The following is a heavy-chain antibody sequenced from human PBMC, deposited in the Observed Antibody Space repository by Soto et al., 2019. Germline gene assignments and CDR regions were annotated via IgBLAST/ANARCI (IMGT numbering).Heavy chain of an antibody. Sequence: EVQLLESGGGLVQPGGSLRLSCAASGFTFSSYAMRWVRQAPVKGLEWVSAISGSGGSTYYADSVKGRFTISRDNSKNTLDLQMYSLRAEDTAVYYCARRGSGSYYDYWGQGTLVTVSS. CDR3: ARRGSGSYYDY. V-gene: IGHV3-23*01. D-gene: IGHD1-26*01. CDR1: GFTFSSYA. J-gene: IGHJ4*02. CDR2: ISGSGGST.